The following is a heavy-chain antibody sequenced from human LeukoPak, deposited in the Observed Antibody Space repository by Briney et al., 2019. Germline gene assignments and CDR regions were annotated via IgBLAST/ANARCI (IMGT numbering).Heavy chain of an antibody. J-gene: IGHJ2*01. V-gene: IGHV4-61*01. CDR1: GGSVSSGSYY. D-gene: IGHD6-19*01. Sequence: SETLSLTCTVSGGSVSSGSYYWSWIRQPPGKGLEWIGYIYYSGSTNYNPSLKSRVTISVDTSKNQFSLKLSSMTAADTAVYYCARDKSVDLGYFDLWGRGTLVTVSS. CDR3: ARDKSVDLGYFDL. CDR2: IYYSGST.